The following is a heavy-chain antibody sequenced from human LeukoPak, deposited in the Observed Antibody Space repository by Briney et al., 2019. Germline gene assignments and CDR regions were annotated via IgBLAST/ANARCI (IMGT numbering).Heavy chain of an antibody. CDR3: ARVGSSWSYYYYYMDV. CDR1: GYAFTSYG. D-gene: IGHD6-13*01. V-gene: IGHV1-18*01. Sequence: ASVKVSCKASGYAFTSYGISWVRQAPGQGLEWMGWISAYNGNTNYAQKLQGRVTMTTDTSTSTAYMELRSLRSDDTAVYYCARVGSSWSYYYYYMDVWGKGTTVTVSS. CDR2: ISAYNGNT. J-gene: IGHJ6*03.